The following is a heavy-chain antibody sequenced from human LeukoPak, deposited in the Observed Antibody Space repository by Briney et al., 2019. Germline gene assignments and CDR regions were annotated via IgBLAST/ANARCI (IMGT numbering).Heavy chain of an antibody. CDR3: ARAGTPVVLAANNWFDP. CDR2: IYNSGST. Sequence: PSETLSLTCTVSGGAISSGVYYWTWVRQHPGKGLEWIGCIYNSGSTYYNPSLESRVSLSVDTAKNQFSLRLSSVTAADTAVYYCARAGTPVVLAANNWFDPWGQGTLVTVSS. V-gene: IGHV4-31*03. CDR1: GGAISSGVYY. J-gene: IGHJ5*02. D-gene: IGHD2-15*01.